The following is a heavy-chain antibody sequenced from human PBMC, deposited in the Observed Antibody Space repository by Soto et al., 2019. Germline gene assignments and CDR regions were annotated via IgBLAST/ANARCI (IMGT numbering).Heavy chain of an antibody. J-gene: IGHJ4*02. Sequence: GGSLRLSCAASGLTFSSYGMHWVRQAPGKGLEWVAFIWYDGSNKNYADSVKGRFTISRDNSKNTLYLQMNSLRAVDTAVYYCARDQTYSSSSAQGVDYWGQGTLVTVSS. CDR3: ARDQTYSSSSAQGVDY. V-gene: IGHV3-33*01. CDR2: IWYDGSNK. CDR1: GLTFSSYG. D-gene: IGHD6-13*01.